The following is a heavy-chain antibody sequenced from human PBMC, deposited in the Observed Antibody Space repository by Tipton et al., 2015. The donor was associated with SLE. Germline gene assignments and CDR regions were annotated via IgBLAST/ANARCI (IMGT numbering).Heavy chain of an antibody. Sequence: GSLRLSCAASGFTFSDYSMNWVRQAPGKGLEWVSSISSGSDYIYYADSVKGRFTISRDNAKNSLYLQMNSLRGDDTAVYYCVKERSPDYYYYYMDVWGKGTTVTVSS. V-gene: IGHV3-21*04. J-gene: IGHJ6*03. CDR2: ISSGSDYI. CDR1: GFTFSDYS. CDR3: VKERSPDYYYYYMDV.